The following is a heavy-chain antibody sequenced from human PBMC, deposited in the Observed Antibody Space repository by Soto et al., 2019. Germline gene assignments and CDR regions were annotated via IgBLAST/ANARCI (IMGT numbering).Heavy chain of an antibody. V-gene: IGHV3-23*01. CDR3: AKQAYTSPFDI. CDR2: ITTSGGNT. D-gene: IGHD4-4*01. CDR1: GFTFTKYA. Sequence: EVQLLESGGGLVQPGGSLRLSCAASGFTFTKYAMSWVRQAPGKGLEWVSGITTSGGNTYYADSVKGRFTISRDNSKNTVSLQMNSLRPEDTAVYYCAKQAYTSPFDIWGQGTLVTVSS. J-gene: IGHJ3*02.